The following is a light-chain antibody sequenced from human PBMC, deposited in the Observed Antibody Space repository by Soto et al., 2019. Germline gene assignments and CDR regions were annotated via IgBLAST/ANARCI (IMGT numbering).Light chain of an antibody. J-gene: IGKJ1*01. CDR3: QQYKSYWT. CDR1: QSISSW. Sequence: DIQMTQSPSTLSASVGDRVTITCRASQSISSWLAWYQQKPGKAPKLLIYDASSLESGVPSRFGGSGSGTEFTLTISSLQSDDFATYYCQQYKSYWTCVQGPKV. CDR2: DAS. V-gene: IGKV1-5*01.